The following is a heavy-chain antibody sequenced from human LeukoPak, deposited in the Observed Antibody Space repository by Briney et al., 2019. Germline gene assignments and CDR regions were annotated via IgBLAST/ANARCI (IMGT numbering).Heavy chain of an antibody. D-gene: IGHD1-26*01. CDR3: ARGGDIVGTSRSAFDI. J-gene: IGHJ3*02. CDR2: IYSGGST. Sequence: GGSLRLSCAAPGFTVSNNYMSWVRQAPGKGLEWVSLIYSGGSTDYADSVKGRFTISRDNSKNTLYLQMNSLRDEDTAVYYCARGGDIVGTSRSAFDIWGQGTMVTVSS. CDR1: GFTVSNNY. V-gene: IGHV3-53*01.